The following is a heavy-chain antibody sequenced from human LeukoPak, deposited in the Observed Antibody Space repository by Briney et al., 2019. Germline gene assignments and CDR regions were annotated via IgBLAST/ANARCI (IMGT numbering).Heavy chain of an antibody. Sequence: ASVKVSCTASGGTFSSYAISWVRQAPGQGLEWMGWISAYNGNTNYAQKLQGRVTMTTDTSTSTAYMELRSLRSDDTAVYYCVRGIAAAGVDYWGRGTLVTVSS. D-gene: IGHD6-13*01. CDR3: VRGIAAAGVDY. J-gene: IGHJ4*02. CDR1: GGTFSSYA. CDR2: ISAYNGNT. V-gene: IGHV1-18*01.